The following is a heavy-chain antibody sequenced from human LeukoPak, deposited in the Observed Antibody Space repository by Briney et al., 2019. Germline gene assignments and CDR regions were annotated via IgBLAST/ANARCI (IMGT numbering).Heavy chain of an antibody. J-gene: IGHJ4*02. CDR2: IIHSGSS. CDR3: ARGSPGN. CDR1: GGSFSDYS. Sequence: SETLSLTCAVYGGSFSDYSWTWIRQSPGKALEWIGEIIHSGSSHYNPSLKSRVTISVDTSKNQFSLKLTSVTAADTAVYFCARGSPGNWGQGTLVTVSS. V-gene: IGHV4-34*01.